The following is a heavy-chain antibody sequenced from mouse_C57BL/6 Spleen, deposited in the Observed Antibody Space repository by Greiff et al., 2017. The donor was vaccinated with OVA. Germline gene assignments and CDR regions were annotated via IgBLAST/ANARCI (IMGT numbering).Heavy chain of an antibody. CDR1: GYTFTSYW. J-gene: IGHJ2*01. V-gene: IGHV1-69*01. Sequence: QVQLQQPGAELVMPGASVKLSCKASGYTFTSYWMHWVKQRPGQGLEWIGEIDPSDSYTNYNQKFKGKSTLTVDKSSSTAYMQLSSLTSEDSAVYYGAREARITTGAPDYWGQGTTLTVSS. D-gene: IGHD5-2*01. CDR2: IDPSDSYT. CDR3: AREARITTGAPDY.